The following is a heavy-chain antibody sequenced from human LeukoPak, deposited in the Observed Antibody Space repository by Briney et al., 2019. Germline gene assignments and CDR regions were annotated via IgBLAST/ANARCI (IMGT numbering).Heavy chain of an antibody. CDR1: RFTFSDYY. Sequence: PGGSLRLSCAASRFTFSDYYMRWLRQAPGKGLEGVSYISSSGSTIYYADSVKGRFTISRDNAKNSLYLQMNSLRAEDTAVYYCARQDIVVVPAAIAFYFDYWGQGTLVTVSS. V-gene: IGHV3-11*01. J-gene: IGHJ4*02. CDR3: ARQDIVVVPAAIAFYFDY. CDR2: ISSSGSTI. D-gene: IGHD2-2*01.